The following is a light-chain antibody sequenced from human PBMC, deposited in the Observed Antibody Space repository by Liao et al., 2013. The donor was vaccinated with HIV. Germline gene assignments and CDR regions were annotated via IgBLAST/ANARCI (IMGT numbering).Light chain of an antibody. Sequence: SYELTQPPSVSVSPGQTASITCSGDKLGDKYACWYQQKPGQAPLLVIYKDSERPSGIPERFSGSSSGTTVTLTISGVQAEDEADYYCQSTDSSGTYVFGTGTKVTVL. V-gene: IGLV3-25*03. CDR2: KDS. J-gene: IGLJ1*01. CDR1: KLGDKY. CDR3: QSTDSSGTYV.